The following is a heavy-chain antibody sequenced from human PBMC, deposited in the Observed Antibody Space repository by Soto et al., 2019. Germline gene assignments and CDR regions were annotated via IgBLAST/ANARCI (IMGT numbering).Heavy chain of an antibody. CDR1: GCTLTELS. D-gene: IGHD5-12*01. CDR3: ATDPFGYDYNPIDY. V-gene: IGHV1-24*01. J-gene: IGHJ4*02. CDR2: FDPEDGET. Sequence: QVQLVQSGAEGKKPGASVKVSCKVSGCTLTELSMHWVRQAPGKGLEWMGGFDPEDGETIYAQKFQGRVTMTEDTSTDTAYMELSSLRSEDTAVYSCATDPFGYDYNPIDYWGQGTLVTVSS.